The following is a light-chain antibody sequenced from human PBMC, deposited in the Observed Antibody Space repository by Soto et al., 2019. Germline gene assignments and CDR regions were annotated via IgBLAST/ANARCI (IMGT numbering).Light chain of an antibody. V-gene: IGKV3-15*01. J-gene: IGKJ1*01. CDR2: GAS. CDR1: QSVSSN. Sequence: EIVMTQSPATLSVSPGERATLSCRASQSVSSNLAWYQQKPGQAPRLLIYGASTRATGIPARFSGSGSGTEFTPTISSLQSEDFEVYYCQQYNNWPPWTCGQGTKVEIK. CDR3: QQYNNWPPWT.